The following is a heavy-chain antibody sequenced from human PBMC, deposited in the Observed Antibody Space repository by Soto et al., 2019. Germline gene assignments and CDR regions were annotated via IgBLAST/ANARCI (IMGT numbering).Heavy chain of an antibody. CDR3: ARLYCGGDCFPKYYYYGMDV. CDR1: GGTFSSYA. V-gene: IGHV1-69*06. Sequence: SVRVSCKASGGTFSSYAISWVRQAPGQGLEWMGGIIPIFGTANYAQKFQGRVTITADKSTSTAYMELSSLRSEDTAVYYCARLYCGGDCFPKYYYYGMDVWGQGTTVTVSS. CDR2: IIPIFGTA. J-gene: IGHJ6*02. D-gene: IGHD2-21*02.